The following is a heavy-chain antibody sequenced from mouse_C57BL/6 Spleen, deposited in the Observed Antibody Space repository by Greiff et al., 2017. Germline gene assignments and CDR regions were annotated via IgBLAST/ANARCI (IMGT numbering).Heavy chain of an antibody. CDR2: ISSGGSYT. J-gene: IGHJ1*03. D-gene: IGHD1-1*01. V-gene: IGHV5-6*01. Sequence: EVQGVESGGDLVKPGGSLKLSCAASGFTFSSYGMSWVRQTPDKRLEWVATISSGGSYTYYPDRVKGRFTISGDNAKNTLYLQMSRLKSEDTAMYYGARQGLSTTVVGYFEVWGTGTTVTVSS. CDR3: ARQGLSTTVVGYFEV. CDR1: GFTFSSYG.